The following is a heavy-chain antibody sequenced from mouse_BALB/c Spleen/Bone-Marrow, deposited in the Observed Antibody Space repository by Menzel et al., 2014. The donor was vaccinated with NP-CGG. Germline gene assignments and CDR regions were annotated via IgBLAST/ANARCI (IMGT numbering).Heavy chain of an antibody. J-gene: IGHJ3*01. Sequence: VQLQQSGAELVKPGASVKLSCTASGFNIKDTYMHWVKQRPEQGLEWIGRIDPANGNTKYDPKFQGKATITADTSSNTAYLQLSSLTSEDTAVYYCASYYYGSAWVAYWGQGTLVTVSA. CDR2: IDPANGNT. V-gene: IGHV14-3*02. CDR1: GFNIKDTY. CDR3: ASYYYGSAWVAY. D-gene: IGHD1-1*01.